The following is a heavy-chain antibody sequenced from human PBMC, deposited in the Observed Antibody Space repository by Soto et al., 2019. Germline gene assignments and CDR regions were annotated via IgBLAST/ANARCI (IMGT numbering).Heavy chain of an antibody. D-gene: IGHD2-15*01. CDR2: IDPSDSYT. J-gene: IGHJ6*02. V-gene: IGHV5-10-1*01. Sequence: GESLKISCKGSGYSFTSYWISWVRQMPGKGLEWMGRIDPSDSYTNYSPSFQGHVTISADKSISTAYLQWSSLEASDTAMYYCARYCSGGSCYYYGMDVWGQGTTVTVSS. CDR3: ARYCSGGSCYYYGMDV. CDR1: GYSFTSYW.